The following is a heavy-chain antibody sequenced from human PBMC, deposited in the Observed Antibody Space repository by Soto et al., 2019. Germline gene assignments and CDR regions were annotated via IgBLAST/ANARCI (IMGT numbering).Heavy chain of an antibody. CDR2: VYYTGNT. CDR1: GGSISSGDYH. Sequence: SETLSLTCTVSGGSISSGDYHWSWIRQPPGKGLEWIGFVYYTGNTYYNPSLKRRVTISVDTSKNQFSLKLSSVTAADTAVYYCARSLWFGELLDNGFDPWGQGTLVTVSS. V-gene: IGHV4-30-4*08. J-gene: IGHJ5*02. CDR3: ARSLWFGELLDNGFDP. D-gene: IGHD3-10*01.